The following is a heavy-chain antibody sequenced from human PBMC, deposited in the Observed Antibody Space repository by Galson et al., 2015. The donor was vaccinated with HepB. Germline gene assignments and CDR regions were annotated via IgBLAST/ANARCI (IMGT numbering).Heavy chain of an antibody. CDR3: ARGGVDIVVVPAAGYYYYGMDV. CDR2: ISSNGGST. J-gene: IGHJ6*02. Sequence: SLRLSCAASGFTFSSYAMHWVRQAPGKGLEYVSAISSNGGSTYYANFVKGRFTISRDNSKNTLYLQMGSLRAEDMAVYYCARGGVDIVVVPAAGYYYYGMDVWGQVTTVTVSS. V-gene: IGHV3-64*01. CDR1: GFTFSSYA. D-gene: IGHD2-2*03.